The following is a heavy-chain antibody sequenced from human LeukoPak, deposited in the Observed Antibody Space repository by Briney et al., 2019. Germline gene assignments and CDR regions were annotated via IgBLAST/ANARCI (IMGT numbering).Heavy chain of an antibody. CDR2: IYYSGST. Sequence: NSSETLSLTCTVSGGSISSSSYYWGWIRQPPGKGLEWIGSIYYSGSTYYNPSLKSRVTISVDTSKNQFSLKLSSVTAADTAVYYCARVTHGSGWYGVDYWGQGTLVTVSS. CDR1: GGSISSSSYY. CDR3: ARVTHGSGWYGVDY. J-gene: IGHJ4*02. V-gene: IGHV4-39*07. D-gene: IGHD6-19*01.